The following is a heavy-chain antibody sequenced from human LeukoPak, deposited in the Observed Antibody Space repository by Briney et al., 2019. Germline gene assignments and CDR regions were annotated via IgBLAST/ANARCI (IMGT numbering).Heavy chain of an antibody. V-gene: IGHV1-69*04. CDR3: ARYCSGGSCYYYYYGMDV. CDR1: GGTFSSYA. CDR2: IIPILGIA. D-gene: IGHD2-15*01. J-gene: IGHJ6*02. Sequence: SVKVSCKASGGTFSSYAISWVRQAPGQGLEWMGRIIPILGIANYAQKFQGRVTITADKSTSTAYMELSSLRSEDTAVYYCARYCSGGSCYYYYYGMDVRGQGTTVTVSS.